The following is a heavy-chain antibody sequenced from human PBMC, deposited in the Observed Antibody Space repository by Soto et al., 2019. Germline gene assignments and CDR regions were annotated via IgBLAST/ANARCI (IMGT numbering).Heavy chain of an antibody. Sequence: EVQLVESGGGLVQSGGSLRLSCAASGFTVSSNYMSWVRQAPGKGLEWVSVIYSGGSTYYADSVKGRFTISRHNSKNTLYLEVNSLRAEDTAVYYCARIWLGELGGWFGPWGQGTLVTVSS. CDR3: ARIWLGELGGWFGP. J-gene: IGHJ5*02. V-gene: IGHV3-53*04. CDR2: IYSGGST. D-gene: IGHD3-10*01. CDR1: GFTVSSNY.